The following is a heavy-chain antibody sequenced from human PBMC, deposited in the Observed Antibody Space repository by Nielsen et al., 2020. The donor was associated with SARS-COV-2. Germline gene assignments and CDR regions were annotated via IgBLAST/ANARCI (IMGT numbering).Heavy chain of an antibody. CDR3: ARDRGDYGFDAFGI. V-gene: IGHV1-69*13. CDR2: IIPKFHAP. Sequence: SVTVSCKVSGDSFSTHANSWVRQAPGQGLEWMGGIIPKFHAPSYAQKFQGRVTISADESTSTAYMDLSSLGSDDTALYYGARDRGDYGFDAFGIWGQGTMVTVSS. J-gene: IGHJ3*02. CDR1: GDSFSTHA. D-gene: IGHD4-17*01.